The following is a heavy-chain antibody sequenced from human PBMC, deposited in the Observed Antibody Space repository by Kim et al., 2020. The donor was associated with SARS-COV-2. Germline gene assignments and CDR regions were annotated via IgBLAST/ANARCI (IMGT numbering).Heavy chain of an antibody. Sequence: SETLSLTCTVSGGSISSSSYYWGWIRQPPGKGLEWIGSIYYSGSTYYNPSLKSRVTISVDTSKNQFSLKLSSVTAADTAVYYCARHEGDSDVRFLEWLFMGLNNWFDPWGQGTLVTVSS. CDR3: ARHEGDSDVRFLEWLFMGLNNWFDP. J-gene: IGHJ5*02. CDR1: GGSISSSSYY. V-gene: IGHV4-39*01. CDR2: IYYSGST. D-gene: IGHD3-3*01.